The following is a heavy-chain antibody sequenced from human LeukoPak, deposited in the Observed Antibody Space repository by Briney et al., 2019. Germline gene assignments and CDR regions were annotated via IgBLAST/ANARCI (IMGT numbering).Heavy chain of an antibody. V-gene: IGHV3-33*01. CDR2: IWYDGSNK. CDR1: GFTFRSYG. CDR3: ARSGWPGFDY. Sequence: PGGSLRLSCAASGFTFRSYGMHWVRQPPGKGLEWVAVIWYDGSNKYYVDSVKGRFTMSRDNSKNMLYLQMNSLRAEDTAVYYCARSGWPGFDYWGQGTLVTVSS. J-gene: IGHJ4*02. D-gene: IGHD6-19*01.